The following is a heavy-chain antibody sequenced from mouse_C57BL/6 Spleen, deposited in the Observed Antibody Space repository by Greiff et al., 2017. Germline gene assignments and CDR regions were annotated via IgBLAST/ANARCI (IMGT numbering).Heavy chain of an antibody. V-gene: IGHV1-82*01. Sequence: VQLQQSGPELVKPGASVKISCKASGYAFSSSWMNWVKPRPGKGLEWIGRIYPGDGDTNYNGKFKGKATLTADKSSSTAYMQLSSLTSEDSAVYFCARGGDGYYFDYWGQGTTLTVSS. J-gene: IGHJ2*01. CDR3: ARGGDGYYFDY. CDR2: IYPGDGDT. D-gene: IGHD2-3*01. CDR1: GYAFSSSW.